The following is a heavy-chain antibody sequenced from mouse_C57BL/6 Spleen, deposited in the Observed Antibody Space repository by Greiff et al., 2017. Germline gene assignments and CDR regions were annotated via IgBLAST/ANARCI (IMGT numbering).Heavy chain of an antibody. J-gene: IGHJ4*01. V-gene: IGHV1-82*01. CDR3: ARSLYGCSLYYAMDY. Sequence: LVESGPELVKPGASVKISCKASGYAFSSSWMNWVKQRPGKGLEWIGRIYPGDGDTNYTGKFKGKATLTADKSSSTAYMQLSSLTSEDSAVYFCARSLYGCSLYYAMDYWGQGTSVTVSS. D-gene: IGHD1-1*01. CDR1: GYAFSSSW. CDR2: IYPGDGDT.